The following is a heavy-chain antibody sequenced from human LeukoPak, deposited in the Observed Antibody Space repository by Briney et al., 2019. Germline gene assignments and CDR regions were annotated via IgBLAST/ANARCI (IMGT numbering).Heavy chain of an antibody. J-gene: IGHJ4*02. CDR3: AREHGGMVRGVILDY. CDR1: GFTFSTYS. CDR2: MSGDGKTI. D-gene: IGHD3-10*01. V-gene: IGHV3-48*02. Sequence: PGGSLRLSCSASGFTFSTYSMTWVRQTPGKGLEWVSYMSGDGKTIFYADSVRGRFTISRDNAKNSLYLQMNSLRDEDTAAYYCAREHGGMVRGVILDYWGQGTLVTVSS.